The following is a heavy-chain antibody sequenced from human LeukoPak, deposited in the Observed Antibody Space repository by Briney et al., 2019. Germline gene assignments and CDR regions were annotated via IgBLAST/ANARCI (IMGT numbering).Heavy chain of an antibody. Sequence: GSLRLSCVASGFTFSSYAMGWVRQAPGKRPEWVSSLTDSGGTTYYVDSVKGRFTISRDNSKNTLYLHMNSLRAEDTAMYYCAKKRNAFDIWGQGTVVAVSS. D-gene: IGHD5-24*01. V-gene: IGHV3-23*01. CDR2: LTDSGGTT. CDR3: AKKRNAFDI. CDR1: GFTFSSYA. J-gene: IGHJ3*02.